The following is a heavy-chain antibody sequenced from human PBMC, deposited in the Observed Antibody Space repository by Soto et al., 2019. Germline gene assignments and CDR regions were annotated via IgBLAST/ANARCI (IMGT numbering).Heavy chain of an antibody. D-gene: IGHD3-9*01. CDR1: GGSTSGKY. V-gene: IGHV4-4*07. CDR3: ARDFDVNTALDYWYFDL. CDR2: IYSSGRT. Sequence: QVHLQESGPGVVKASETLSLTCSLSGGSTSGKYGSWIRQSAGKGLEWFGRIYSSGRTHYNPSLGSRVSMSVAQNSFSLRLTSVTAADTAIYYCARDFDVNTALDYWYFDLWGRGTQVSVSS. J-gene: IGHJ2*01.